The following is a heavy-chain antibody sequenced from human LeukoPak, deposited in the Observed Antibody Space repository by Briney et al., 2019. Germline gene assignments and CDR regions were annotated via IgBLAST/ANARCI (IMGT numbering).Heavy chain of an antibody. V-gene: IGHV1-18*01. CDR1: GDTFTSHN. J-gene: IGHJ3*02. CDR2: ISAYNGNT. D-gene: IGHD6-19*01. CDR3: ARSKAVAGDAFDI. Sequence: GASVKVSCKASGDTFTSHNINWVRQAPGQGLEWMGWISAYNGNTNYAQKLQGRVTMTTDTSTSTAYMELRSLRSDDTAVYYCARSKAVAGDAFDIWGQGTMVTVSS.